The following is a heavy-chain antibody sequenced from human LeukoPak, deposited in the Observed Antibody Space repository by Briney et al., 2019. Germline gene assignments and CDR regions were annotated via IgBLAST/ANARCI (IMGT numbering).Heavy chain of an antibody. D-gene: IGHD6-13*01. CDR2: ISSSGTTI. CDR3: TRDSRGIAEASYYYGMDV. J-gene: IGHJ6*02. CDR1: GFTFSRYE. Sequence: GGSLRLSCAASGFTFSRYELNWVRQAPGKGLEWVSYISSSGTTIYYADSVKGRFTISRDTAKNSLYLQMNSLRAEDTAVYYCTRDSRGIAEASYYYGMDVWGQGTTVTVSS. V-gene: IGHV3-48*03.